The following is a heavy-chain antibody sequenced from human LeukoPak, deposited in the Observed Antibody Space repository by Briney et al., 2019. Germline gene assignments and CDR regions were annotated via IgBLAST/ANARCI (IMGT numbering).Heavy chain of an antibody. CDR1: GGSISTTGYF. CDR3: ARDSGCSGGSCYLIDY. Sequence: PSETLSLTCTVSGGSISTTGYFWGWIRQPPGTGLEWIGSIYYSGTTYYNPSLKSRVTISVDTSKNQFSLKLSSVTAADTAVYYCARDSGCSGGSCYLIDYWGQGTLVTVSS. D-gene: IGHD2-15*01. V-gene: IGHV4-39*07. J-gene: IGHJ4*02. CDR2: IYYSGTT.